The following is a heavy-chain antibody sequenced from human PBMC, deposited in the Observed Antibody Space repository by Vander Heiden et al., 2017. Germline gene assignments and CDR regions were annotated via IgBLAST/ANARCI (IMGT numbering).Heavy chain of an antibody. J-gene: IGHJ4*02. D-gene: IGHD1-1*01. CDR1: GRSISSYY. CDR2: IYTSGST. Sequence: QVQLPEPGPRLVKPSETLSLSRTVPGRSISSYYWSWRRQPAGKGLEWIGRIYTSGSTNYNPALKSRVTMSVDTSKNQCSLKRSSVTAADTAVYYCAREKGNLPYYFDYWGQGTLVTVSS. V-gene: IGHV4-4*07. CDR3: AREKGNLPYYFDY.